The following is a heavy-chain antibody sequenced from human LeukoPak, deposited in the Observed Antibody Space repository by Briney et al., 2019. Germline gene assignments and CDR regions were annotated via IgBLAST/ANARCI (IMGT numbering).Heavy chain of an antibody. CDR2: INHSGST. D-gene: IGHD1-26*01. J-gene: IGHJ6*02. CDR1: GVSISSYY. V-gene: IGHV4-34*01. CDR3: ARDRGVGRVGATSRGMDV. Sequence: SETLSLTCTVSGVSISSYYWSWMRQPPGKGLEWIGEINHSGSTNYNPSLKSRVTISVDTSKNQFSLKLSSVTAADTAVYYCARDRGVGRVGATSRGMDVWGQGTTVTVSS.